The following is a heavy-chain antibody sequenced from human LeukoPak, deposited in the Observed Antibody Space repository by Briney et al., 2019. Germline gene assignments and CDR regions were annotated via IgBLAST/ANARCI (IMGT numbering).Heavy chain of an antibody. J-gene: IGHJ5*02. Sequence: ASVKVSCKASGYTFTSYYMHWVRQAPGQGLEWMGIINPSGGSTSYAQKFQGRVTMTRDTSISTAYMELSRLRSDDTAVYYCARSYEQHFPTGFDPWGQGTLVTVSS. D-gene: IGHD6-13*01. V-gene: IGHV1-46*01. CDR2: INPSGGST. CDR3: ARSYEQHFPTGFDP. CDR1: GYTFTSYY.